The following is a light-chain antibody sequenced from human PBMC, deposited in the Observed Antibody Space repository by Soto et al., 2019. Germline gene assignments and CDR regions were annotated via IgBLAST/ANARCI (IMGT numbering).Light chain of an antibody. Sequence: QSALTQPRSVSGSPGQSVSISCTGTSTDVGGYNYVSWYQQYPGKVPKLMLYDVSKRPSGVPDRFSGSKSGNTASLTISGLQAEDEADYYCCSYAGRDTLYVFGSGTKVTVL. J-gene: IGLJ1*01. CDR1: STDVGGYNY. CDR3: CSYAGRDTLYV. V-gene: IGLV2-11*01. CDR2: DVS.